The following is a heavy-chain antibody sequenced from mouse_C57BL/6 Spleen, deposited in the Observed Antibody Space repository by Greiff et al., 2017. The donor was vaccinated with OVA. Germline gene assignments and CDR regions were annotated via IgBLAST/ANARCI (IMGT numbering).Heavy chain of an antibody. CDR3: ARNYGNSPYYFDY. CDR2: IHPNSGST. J-gene: IGHJ2*01. V-gene: IGHV1-64*01. CDR1: GYTFTSYW. D-gene: IGHD1-1*01. Sequence: QVQLQQPGAELVKPGASVKLSCKASGYTFTSYWMHWVKQRPGQGLEWIGLIHPNSGSTNYNEKFKSKATLTEDKSSSTAYMQLSSLTSEDSAVYYCARNYGNSPYYFDYWGQGTTLTGSS.